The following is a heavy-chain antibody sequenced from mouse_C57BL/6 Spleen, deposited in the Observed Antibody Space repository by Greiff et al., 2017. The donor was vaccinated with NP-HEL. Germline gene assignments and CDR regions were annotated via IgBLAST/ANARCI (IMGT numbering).Heavy chain of an antibody. J-gene: IGHJ2*01. CDR1: GYSFTGYY. D-gene: IGHD1-1*01. Sequence: VQLQQSGPELVKPGASVKISCKASGYSFTGYYMNWVKQSPEKSLEWIGEINPSTGGTTYNQKFKAKATLTVDKSSSTAYMQLKSLPSEDSAVYYCARYYYGSSRYFDYWGQGTTLTVSS. V-gene: IGHV1-42*01. CDR2: INPSTGGT. CDR3: ARYYYGSSRYFDY.